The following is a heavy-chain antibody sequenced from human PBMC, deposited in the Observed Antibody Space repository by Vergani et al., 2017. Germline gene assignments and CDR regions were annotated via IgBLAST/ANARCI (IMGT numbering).Heavy chain of an antibody. CDR3: ADGGGSSWFDY. CDR1: GFSFSDHY. Sequence: QVQLVESGGGLVKPGGSLRLSCAASGFSFSDHYMTWIRQAPGKGLEWVSYISNSGNTIEYADSVKGRFSISRDNAKSSLFLQMDSLRAEDTAVYYCADGGGSSWFDYWGQGTLVTVSS. J-gene: IGHJ4*02. V-gene: IGHV3-11*04. CDR2: ISNSGNTI. D-gene: IGHD6-13*01.